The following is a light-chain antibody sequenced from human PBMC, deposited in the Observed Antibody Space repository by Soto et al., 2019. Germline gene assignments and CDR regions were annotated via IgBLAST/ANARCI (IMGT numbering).Light chain of an antibody. CDR3: SSYTTSSTLYV. CDR2: DVS. J-gene: IGLJ1*01. CDR1: SSDVGAYNY. Sequence: QSVLTQPASVSGSPGQSITISCTGTSSDVGAYNYVSWYQQLPGKAPKLMIFDVSNRPSGVSNRFSGSKSGNTASLTISGLQAEDEAEYYCSSYTTSSTLYVFGTGTKVTVL. V-gene: IGLV2-14*03.